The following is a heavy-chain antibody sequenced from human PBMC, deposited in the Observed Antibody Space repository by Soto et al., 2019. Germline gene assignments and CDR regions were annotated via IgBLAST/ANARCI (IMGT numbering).Heavy chain of an antibody. CDR2: ISGPGDMT. Sequence: GGSLRLSCAASGFAFSSYAMNWVRQAPGKGLEWVSTISGPGDMTFFADSVRGRFTISRDNSKNTVSLQMNSLRADDTAIYYCVVPPPYYYGSGSPPFQYWGPGTLVTVSS. CDR3: VVPPPYYYGSGSPPFQY. J-gene: IGHJ4*02. CDR1: GFAFSSYA. D-gene: IGHD3-10*01. V-gene: IGHV3-23*01.